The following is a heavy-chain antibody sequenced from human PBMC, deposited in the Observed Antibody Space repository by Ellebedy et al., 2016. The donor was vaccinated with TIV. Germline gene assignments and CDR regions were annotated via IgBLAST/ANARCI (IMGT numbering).Heavy chain of an antibody. Sequence: PGGSLRLSCAASGFTFSNYAMSWVRQAPGKGPEWVSAISGSGGTTYYADSVKGRFPVSRDNSKNTLYLQMNSLRAEDTALYYCAKDFSMVRGVTHFDSWGQGTLVTVSS. CDR3: AKDFSMVRGVTHFDS. CDR2: ISGSGGTT. CDR1: GFTFSNYA. J-gene: IGHJ4*02. V-gene: IGHV3-23*01. D-gene: IGHD3-10*01.